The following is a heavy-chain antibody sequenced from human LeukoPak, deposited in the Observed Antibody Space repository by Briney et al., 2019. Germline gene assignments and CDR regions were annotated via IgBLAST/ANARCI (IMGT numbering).Heavy chain of an antibody. D-gene: IGHD1-26*01. Sequence: GGSLRLSCAASGFTFSGSARHWLRQASGKGLEWVGRIRSKANSYATAYAASVKGRFTISRDDSKNTAYLQMNSLKSEDTAVYYCAREGGSYYTRFGRDYYFDYWGQGTLVTVSS. V-gene: IGHV3-73*01. CDR2: IRSKANSYAT. J-gene: IGHJ4*02. CDR1: GFTFSGSA. CDR3: AREGGSYYTRFGRDYYFDY.